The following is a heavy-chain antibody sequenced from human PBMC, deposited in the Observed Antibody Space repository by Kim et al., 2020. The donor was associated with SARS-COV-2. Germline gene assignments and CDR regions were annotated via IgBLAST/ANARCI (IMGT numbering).Heavy chain of an antibody. CDR3: ASFFSVRTTTHDY. J-gene: IGHJ4*02. V-gene: IGHV3-33*05. CDR1: GFTFSSYG. Sequence: GGSLRLSCAASGFTFSSYGMHWVRQAPGKGLEWVAVISYDGSNKYYADSVKGRFTISRDNSKNTLYLQMNSLRAEDTAVHYCASFFSVRTTTHDYWGQGTLVTVSS. CDR2: ISYDGSNK. D-gene: IGHD3-10*01.